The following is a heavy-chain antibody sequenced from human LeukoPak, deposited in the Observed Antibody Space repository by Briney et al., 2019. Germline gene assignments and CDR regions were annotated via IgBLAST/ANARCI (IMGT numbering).Heavy chain of an antibody. CDR1: GYTFTSYY. CDR2: INPSGGST. D-gene: IGHD3-22*01. J-gene: IGHJ4*02. CDR3: ARNGVYYDSSGYVFDY. V-gene: IGHV1-46*01. Sequence: ASVKVSCKASGYTFTSYYMHWVRQAPGQGLEWMGIINPSGGSTSYAQKFQGRVTMTRDTSTSTVYIELSSLRSEDTAVYYCARNGVYYDSSGYVFDYWGQGTLVTVSS.